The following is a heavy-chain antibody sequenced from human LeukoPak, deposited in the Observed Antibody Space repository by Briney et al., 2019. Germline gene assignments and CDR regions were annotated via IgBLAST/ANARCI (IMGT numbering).Heavy chain of an antibody. V-gene: IGHV3-74*01. Sequence: PGGSLRLSCAASGLTFSTYWMHWVRQAPGKGLVWVSRINSDGRSTNYADFAKGRFPISRDNAKNTLYLEMNSLRAEDTAVYYCAREGPSGWYYFDYWGQGTLVSVSS. CDR3: AREGPSGWYYFDY. CDR1: GLTFSTYW. J-gene: IGHJ4*02. CDR2: INSDGRST. D-gene: IGHD6-19*01.